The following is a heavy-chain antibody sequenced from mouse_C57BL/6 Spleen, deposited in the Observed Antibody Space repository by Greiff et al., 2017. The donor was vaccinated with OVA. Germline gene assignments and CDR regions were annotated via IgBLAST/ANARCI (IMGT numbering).Heavy chain of an antibody. D-gene: IGHD1-2*01. CDR1: GYTFTSYW. CDR2: IAPSDSYT. CDR3: ARRGYGLTGYAMAY. V-gene: IGHV1-69*01. Sequence: QVQLQQPGAELVMPGASVKLSCKASGYTFTSYWMHWVKQRPGQGLEWIGEIAPSDSYTNYNQKFKGKSTLTVDKSSRPAYMQLSSLTSEDSAVYYCARRGYGLTGYAMAYWGQGTSVTVSS. J-gene: IGHJ4*01.